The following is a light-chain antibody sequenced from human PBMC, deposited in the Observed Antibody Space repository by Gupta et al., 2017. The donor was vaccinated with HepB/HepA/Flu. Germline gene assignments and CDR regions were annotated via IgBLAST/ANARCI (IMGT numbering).Light chain of an antibody. J-gene: IGLJ3*02. CDR1: SSNIGAGYD. V-gene: IGLV1-40*01. CDR3: QSYDSSLRGV. CDR2: ANS. Sequence: QSVLTQSPSVSGAPGQRVTISCTGSSSNIGAGYDVHWYQQLPRTAPKLLIYANSNRPSGVPDRFSGSRSGTSASVAITGLQAEDEADYYCQSYDSSLRGVFGGGTKLTVV.